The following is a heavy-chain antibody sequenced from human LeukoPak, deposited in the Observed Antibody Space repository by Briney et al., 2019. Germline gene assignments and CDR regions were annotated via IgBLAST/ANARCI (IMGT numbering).Heavy chain of an antibody. J-gene: IGHJ3*02. V-gene: IGHV1-69*06. D-gene: IGHD3-3*01. Sequence: ASVKVSCKASGGTFSSYAISWVRQAPGQGLEWMGGIIPIFGTANYAQKFQGRVTITADKSTSTAYMELSSLRSEDTAVYYCAGGLYYDFWSGYFALDIWGQGTMVTVSS. CDR2: IIPIFGTA. CDR3: AGGLYYDFWSGYFALDI. CDR1: GGTFSSYA.